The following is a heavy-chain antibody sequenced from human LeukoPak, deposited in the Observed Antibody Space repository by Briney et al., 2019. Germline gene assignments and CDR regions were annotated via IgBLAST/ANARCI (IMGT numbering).Heavy chain of an antibody. D-gene: IGHD4-11*01. J-gene: IGHJ4*02. V-gene: IGHV1-2*02. CDR2: INPNSGGT. CDR1: GYTFTGYY. Sequence: VASVKVSCKASGYTFTGYYIHWVRQAPGQGLEWMGWINPNSGGTNYAQMFQGRVTMTWDTSISTAYMELSRLRSDDTAVYYCARDRTTVTIFDYWGQGTLVTVSS. CDR3: ARDRTTVTIFDY.